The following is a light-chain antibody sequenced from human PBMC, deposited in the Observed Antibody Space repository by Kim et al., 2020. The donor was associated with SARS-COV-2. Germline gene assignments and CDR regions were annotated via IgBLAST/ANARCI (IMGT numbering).Light chain of an antibody. J-gene: IGLJ2*01. CDR2: EVS. V-gene: IGLV2-8*01. CDR1: SSDVGGYNY. CDR3: SSYAGSTVV. Sequence: QSVPISCTGTSSDVGGYNYVSWYQQHPGPAPKLMIYEVSTRPSGVPDRFSGSKSGNTASLTVSGLQAEDEADYYCSSYAGSTVVFGGGTQLTVL.